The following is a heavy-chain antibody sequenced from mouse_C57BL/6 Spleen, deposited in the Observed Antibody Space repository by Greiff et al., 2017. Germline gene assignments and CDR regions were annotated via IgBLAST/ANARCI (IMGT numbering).Heavy chain of an antibody. CDR1: GYSITSGYY. CDR2: ISYDGSN. Sequence: EVQLQESGPGLVKPSQSLSLTCSVTGYSITSGYYWNWIRQFPGNKLEWMGYISYDGSNNYNPSLKNRISITRDTSKNQFFLKLNSVTTEDTATYYCARVYDYDNWYFDVWGTGTTVTVSS. D-gene: IGHD2-4*01. J-gene: IGHJ1*03. V-gene: IGHV3-6*01. CDR3: ARVYDYDNWYFDV.